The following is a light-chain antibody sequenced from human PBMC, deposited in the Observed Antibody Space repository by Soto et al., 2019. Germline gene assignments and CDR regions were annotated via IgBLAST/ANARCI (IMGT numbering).Light chain of an antibody. V-gene: IGLV2-14*01. J-gene: IGLJ2*01. Sequence: QSALTQPASVSGSPGQSITISCTGTSGDIGGYNSVSWYQQHPGKAPKLLIYEVVKRPSGVSNRFSGSKSGNTASLTISGLQADDEADYYCSSYTRTDTVVFGGGTKVTVL. CDR2: EVV. CDR1: SGDIGGYNS. CDR3: SSYTRTDTVV.